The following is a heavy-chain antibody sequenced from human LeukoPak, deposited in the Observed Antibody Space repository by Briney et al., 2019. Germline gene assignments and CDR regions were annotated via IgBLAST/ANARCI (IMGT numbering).Heavy chain of an antibody. CDR3: AKSRIAARRGFQYYYMDV. CDR2: ISYDGSNK. CDR1: GFTFSSYG. D-gene: IGHD6-6*01. J-gene: IGHJ6*03. V-gene: IGHV3-30*18. Sequence: GRSLRLSCAASGFTFSSYGMHWVRQAPGKGLEWVAVISYDGSNKYYADSVKGRFTISRDNSKNTLYLQMNSLRAEDTAVYYCAKSRIAARRGFQYYYMDVWGKGTTVTVSS.